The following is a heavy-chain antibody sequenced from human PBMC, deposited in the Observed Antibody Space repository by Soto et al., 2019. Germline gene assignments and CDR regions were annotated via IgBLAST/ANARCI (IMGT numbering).Heavy chain of an antibody. J-gene: IGHJ3*02. Sequence: EVQLVESGGGLVQPGGSLRLACVASGFTFSDYWMGWVRQAPGKGLEWVANIKHDESETYYVDSVKGRFTISRDNAKNSLYLQMNSLRAEDTAVYYCANALGWRDGFDIWGQGTMVTVSS. CDR2: IKHDESET. V-gene: IGHV3-7*01. D-gene: IGHD6-19*01. CDR3: ANALGWRDGFDI. CDR1: GFTFSDYW.